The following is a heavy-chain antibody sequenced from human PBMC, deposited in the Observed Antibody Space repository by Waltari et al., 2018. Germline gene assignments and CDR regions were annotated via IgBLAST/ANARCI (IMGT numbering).Heavy chain of an antibody. J-gene: IGHJ4*02. V-gene: IGHV4-34*01. CDR1: GGSFSGYY. CDR2: INHSGST. D-gene: IGHD1-1*01. Sequence: QLQLQQWGAGLLKPSETLSLTCAVYGGSFSGYYWSWIRQPPGKGLEWIGEINHSGSTNYNPSLKSRVIISVDTSKNQFSLKLSSVTAADTAVYFCARPGAFVASRGNRFDYWGQGTLVTVSS. CDR3: ARPGAFVASRGNRFDY.